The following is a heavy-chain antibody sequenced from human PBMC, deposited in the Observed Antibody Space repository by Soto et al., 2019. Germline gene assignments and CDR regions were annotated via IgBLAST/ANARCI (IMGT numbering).Heavy chain of an antibody. CDR3: ARDEGHYYYGSGSYNGMDV. CDR2: TYYRSKWYN. Sequence: SQTLSLTCAISGDSVSSNSAAWNWIRQSPSRGLEWLGRTYYRSKWYNDYAVSVKSRITITPDTSKNQFSLQLNSVTPEDTAVYYCARDEGHYYYGSGSYNGMDVWGQGTTVTVSS. CDR1: GDSVSSNSAA. J-gene: IGHJ6*02. V-gene: IGHV6-1*01. D-gene: IGHD3-10*01.